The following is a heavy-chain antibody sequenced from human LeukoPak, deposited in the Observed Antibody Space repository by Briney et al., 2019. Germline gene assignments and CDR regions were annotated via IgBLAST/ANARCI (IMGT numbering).Heavy chain of an antibody. J-gene: IGHJ6*02. CDR1: GFTFSSYA. Sequence: GGSLRLSCAASGFTFSSYAMSWVRQAPGKGLEWVSAISGSGGSTYYADSVKGRFTISRDNSKNTLYLQMNSLRAEDTAVYYCTRDQDRQLVLYGMDVWGQGTTVTVSS. D-gene: IGHD6-6*01. CDR3: TRDQDRQLVLYGMDV. CDR2: ISGSGGST. V-gene: IGHV3-23*01.